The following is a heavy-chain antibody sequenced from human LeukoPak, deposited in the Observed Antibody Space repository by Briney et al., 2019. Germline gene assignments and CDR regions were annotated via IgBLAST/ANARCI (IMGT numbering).Heavy chain of an antibody. CDR3: ATSKPLGYCSGGTCPPYF. J-gene: IGHJ4*02. Sequence: PGGSLRLSCAASGFTFSNAWMNWVRQAPGKGLEWVGRIKSKTDGGTTDYAAPVKGRFTISRDDSKSTLYLQMNSLIIKDTAVYYCATSKPLGYCSGGTCPPYFWGQGTLVTVSS. CDR2: IKSKTDGGTT. CDR1: GFTFSNAW. V-gene: IGHV3-15*01. D-gene: IGHD2-15*01.